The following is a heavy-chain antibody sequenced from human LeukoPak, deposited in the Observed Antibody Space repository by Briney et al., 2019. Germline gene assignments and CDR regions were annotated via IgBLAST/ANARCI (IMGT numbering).Heavy chain of an antibody. CDR1: GGSISSYY. D-gene: IGHD3-10*01. CDR3: ARGPLWFGELLSSNFDY. V-gene: IGHV4-59*01. Sequence: SETLSLTCTVSGGSISSYYWSWIRQPPGKGLEWIGYIYYSGSTNYNPSLKSRVTISVDTSKNQFSLKLSSVTAADTAVYYCARGPLWFGELLSSNFDYWGQGTLVTVS. J-gene: IGHJ4*02. CDR2: IYYSGST.